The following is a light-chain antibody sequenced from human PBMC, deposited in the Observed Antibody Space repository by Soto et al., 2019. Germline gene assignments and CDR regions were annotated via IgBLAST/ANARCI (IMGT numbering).Light chain of an antibody. CDR2: GAS. CDR1: QSVTNSF. V-gene: IGKV3-20*01. CDR3: QQYNNWPPLT. J-gene: IGKJ5*01. Sequence: EIVLAQSPGTLSLSPGERATLSCRASQSVTNSFLAWYQQKPGQAPRLLIYGASRRATGIPDRFTGSGSGTDFTLTISSLQSEDFAVYYCQQYNNWPPLTFGQGTRLEIK.